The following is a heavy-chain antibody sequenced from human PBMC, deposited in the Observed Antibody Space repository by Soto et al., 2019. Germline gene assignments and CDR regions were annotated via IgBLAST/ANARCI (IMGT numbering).Heavy chain of an antibody. CDR1: GWIFTFLY. J-gene: IGHJ4*02. D-gene: IGHD7-27*01. CDR2: ITAYNGAV. Sequence: QIHLLQSGAEVKKTGSSVKISCKTSGWIFTFLYLHWVRQAPGKGLEWLGWITAYNGAVKYSQLFQGRISINRSNSMTTLFLELSDLSSEDPGLYYCARLGTSGDQLSIDSWGQGTLVTVSS. CDR3: ARLGTSGDQLSIDS. V-gene: IGHV1-45*02.